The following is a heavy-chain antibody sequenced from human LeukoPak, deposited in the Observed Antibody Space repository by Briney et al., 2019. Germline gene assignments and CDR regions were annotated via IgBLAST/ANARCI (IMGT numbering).Heavy chain of an antibody. D-gene: IGHD2-15*01. CDR1: VGTFNSYA. CDR2: IIPIFGTA. Sequence: SVKVSCKASVGTFNSYAISWVRQAPGQGLEWMGGIIPIFGTANYAQKFQGRVTITADESTSTAYMELSSLRSEDTAVYYCARGPVENCGGGSCYDYGMDVWGKGTTVTVSS. CDR3: ARGPVENCGGGSCYDYGMDV. J-gene: IGHJ6*04. V-gene: IGHV1-69*13.